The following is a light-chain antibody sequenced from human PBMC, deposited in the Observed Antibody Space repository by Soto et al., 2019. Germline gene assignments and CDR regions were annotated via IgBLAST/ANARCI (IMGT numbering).Light chain of an antibody. CDR3: QQYGSSPT. CDR1: QSIGVY. CDR2: DAS. J-gene: IGKJ4*01. V-gene: IGKV3-11*02. Sequence: EIVLTQSPATLSLSPGERGTLSCRASQSIGVYLAWYQQKSGQAPRLLIYDASTRATGIPARFSGSGSGRDFTLTISSLEPEDFAVYYCQQYGSSPTFGGGTKVEIK.